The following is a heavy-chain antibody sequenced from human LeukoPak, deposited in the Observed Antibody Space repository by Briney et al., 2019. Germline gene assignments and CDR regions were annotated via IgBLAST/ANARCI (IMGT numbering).Heavy chain of an antibody. CDR2: INTDGTIT. J-gene: IGHJ4*02. Sequence: GGSLRLSCAASGFTFSTYWMHWVRQAPGKGLVWVSRINTDGTITNYADSVKGRFTISRYNAKNTLYLQMNSLRAEDTAVYYCTSGTVLRGFDYWGQGTLVTVSS. D-gene: IGHD3-10*01. V-gene: IGHV3-74*01. CDR1: GFTFSTYW. CDR3: TSGTVLRGFDY.